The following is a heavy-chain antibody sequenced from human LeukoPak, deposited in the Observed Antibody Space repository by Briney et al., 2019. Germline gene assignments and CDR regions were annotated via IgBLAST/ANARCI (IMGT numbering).Heavy chain of an antibody. V-gene: IGHV3-7*01. CDR1: GFTFSRYW. D-gene: IGHD3-10*01. CDR2: IKEDGSEK. J-gene: IGHJ4*02. Sequence: GGSLRLSCAAAGFTFSRYWMSWVRQATGKGLECVAKIKEDGSEKHYVDSVKGRFTIARDNSENTVSLQMNTLKTEDTAVYYCAKGLRWFGDFYFNFFDYWGQGILVTVSS. CDR3: AKGLRWFGDFYFNFFDY.